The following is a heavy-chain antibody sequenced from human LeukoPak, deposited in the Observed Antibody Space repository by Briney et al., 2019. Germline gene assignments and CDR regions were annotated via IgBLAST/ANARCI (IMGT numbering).Heavy chain of an antibody. Sequence: PGGSLRLSCAASGFTFSSYWMSWVRQAPGKGLEWVARIRTKAESYTTEYAASVKGRFTISRDDSKNSLYLQMNSLKSEDTAVYYCGRKLIAARLGLDSWGQGTLVIVSS. D-gene: IGHD6-6*01. V-gene: IGHV3-72*01. CDR2: IRTKAESYTT. J-gene: IGHJ5*01. CDR3: GRKLIAARLGLDS. CDR1: GFTFSSYW.